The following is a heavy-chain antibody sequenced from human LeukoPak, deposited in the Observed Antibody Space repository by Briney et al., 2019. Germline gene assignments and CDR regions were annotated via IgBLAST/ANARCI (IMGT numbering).Heavy chain of an antibody. D-gene: IGHD3-22*01. V-gene: IGHV3-30*19. CDR3: THGNCDDSSDYSPPPPFGY. CDR1: GFTFSSYG. J-gene: IGHJ4*02. Sequence: PGRSLRLSCAASGFTFSSYGMHWVRQAPGKGLEWVAGISYDGSNKYHADSVKGRFTISRDNSRSTLYLQMNSLRAEDTAVYYCTHGNCDDSSDYSPPPPFGYWGQGTLVTVSS. CDR2: ISYDGSNK.